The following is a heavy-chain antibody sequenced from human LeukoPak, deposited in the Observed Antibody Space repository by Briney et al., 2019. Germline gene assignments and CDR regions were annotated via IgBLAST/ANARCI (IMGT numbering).Heavy chain of an antibody. CDR1: GYTFTSYA. Sequence: ASVKVSCKASGYTFTSYAMNWVRQAPGQGLEWMGWINTNTGNPTYAQGFTGRFVFSLDTSVSTAYLQISSLKAEDTAVYYCARVDYDIHSSTYYFDYWGQGTLVTVSS. CDR3: ARVDYDIHSSTYYFDY. CDR2: INTNTGNP. D-gene: IGHD3-9*01. J-gene: IGHJ4*02. V-gene: IGHV7-4-1*02.